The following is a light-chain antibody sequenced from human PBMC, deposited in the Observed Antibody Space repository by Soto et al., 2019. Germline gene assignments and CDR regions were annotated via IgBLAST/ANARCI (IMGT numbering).Light chain of an antibody. CDR2: AES. Sequence: DIHMTQSPSSLSASVGDIVTITWRASQGISNYLAWYQQKPGKVPKLLIYAESTLQSGVPSRFSGSGSGTDFTLTIRSLQPEDVATYYCQKYNSAPWTVGQGNKGDIK. V-gene: IGKV1-27*01. J-gene: IGKJ1*01. CDR1: QGISNY. CDR3: QKYNSAPWT.